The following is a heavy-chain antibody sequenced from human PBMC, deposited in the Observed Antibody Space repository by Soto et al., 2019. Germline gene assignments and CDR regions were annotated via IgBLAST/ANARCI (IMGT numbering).Heavy chain of an antibody. CDR2: IYYSGST. CDR3: ARAWQYSSGFFDY. V-gene: IGHV4-59*01. J-gene: IGHJ4*02. D-gene: IGHD6-19*01. CDR1: GGSISSYY. Sequence: QVQLQESGPGLVKPSETLSLTCTVSGGSISSYYWSWIRQPPGKGLEWIGYIYYSGSTNYNPSLKSRVTISVDTSKNQFSLKLSSVTAPDTAVYYCARAWQYSSGFFDYWGQGTLVTVSS.